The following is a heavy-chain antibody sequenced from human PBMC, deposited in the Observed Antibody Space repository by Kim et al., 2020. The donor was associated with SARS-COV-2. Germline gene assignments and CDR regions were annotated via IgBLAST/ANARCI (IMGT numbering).Heavy chain of an antibody. V-gene: IGHV1-18*01. J-gene: IGHJ4*02. CDR3: ARDLGYSYGYSDY. D-gene: IGHD5-18*01. Sequence: YGTKLQGRVTMTTDTSTSTAYMELRSLRSDDTAVYYCARDLGYSYGYSDYWGQGTLVTVSS.